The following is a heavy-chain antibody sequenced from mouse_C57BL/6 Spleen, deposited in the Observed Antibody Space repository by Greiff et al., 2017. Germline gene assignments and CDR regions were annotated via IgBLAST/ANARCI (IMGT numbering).Heavy chain of an antibody. CDR2: IYPSDSET. V-gene: IGHV1-61*01. D-gene: IGHD3-3*01. CDR3: ARSGGTRAWFAY. Sequence: QVRLQQPGAELVRPGSSVKLSCKASGYTFTSSWMDWVKQRPGQGLERIGNIYPSDSETHYNQKFKDKDTLTVDKSSSTAYMQLRSLTSEDSAVYYGARSGGTRAWFAYWGQGTLVTVSA. CDR1: GYTFTSSW. J-gene: IGHJ3*01.